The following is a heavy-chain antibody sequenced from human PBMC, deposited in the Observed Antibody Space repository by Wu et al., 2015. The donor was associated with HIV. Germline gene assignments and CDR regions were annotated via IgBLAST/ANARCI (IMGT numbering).Heavy chain of an antibody. V-gene: IGHV1-69*12. CDR3: ARGHGYTYGSRVTDAYDV. J-gene: IGHJ3*01. CDR1: GGTFNTYA. Sequence: QVQLVQSGAEVKKTGSSVKVSCKASGGTFNTYAINWVRQAPGQGLEWMAGIIPIFGTTYYAQNFQGRVTVTADEATRTAHMELRSLRSEDTATYYCARGHGYTYGSRVTDAYDVWGQGTMVIVSP. CDR2: IIPIFGTT. D-gene: IGHD5-18*01.